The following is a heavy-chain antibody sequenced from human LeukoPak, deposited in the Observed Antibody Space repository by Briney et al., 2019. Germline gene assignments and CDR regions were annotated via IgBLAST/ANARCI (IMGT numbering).Heavy chain of an antibody. V-gene: IGHV3-7*01. Sequence: GGSLRLSCAASGFTFSSYWMSWVRQAPGKGLEWVANIKQDGSEKYYVDSVKGRFTISRDNAKNSLYLQMNSLRAEDTAVYYCARDGCSSTSCYSPFYYYYMDVWGKGTTVTVSS. CDR3: ARDGCSSTSCYSPFYYYYMDV. CDR2: IKQDGSEK. J-gene: IGHJ6*03. D-gene: IGHD2-2*02. CDR1: GFTFSSYW.